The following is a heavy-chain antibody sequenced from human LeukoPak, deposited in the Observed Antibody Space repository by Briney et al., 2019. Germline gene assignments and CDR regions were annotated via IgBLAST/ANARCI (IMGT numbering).Heavy chain of an antibody. Sequence: PSETLSLTCTVSGGSISSYYWSWIRQPAGKGLEWIGRIYTSGSTNYNPSLKSRVTMSVDTSKNQFSLKLSSVTAADTAVYYCAGVVWLHYYGSGSHYYFDYWGQGTLVTVSS. CDR1: GGSISSYY. V-gene: IGHV4-4*07. D-gene: IGHD3-10*01. CDR2: IYTSGST. CDR3: AGVVWLHYYGSGSHYYFDY. J-gene: IGHJ4*02.